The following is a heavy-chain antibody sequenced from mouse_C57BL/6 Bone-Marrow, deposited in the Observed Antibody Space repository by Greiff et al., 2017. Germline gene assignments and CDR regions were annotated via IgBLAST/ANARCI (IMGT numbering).Heavy chain of an antibody. J-gene: IGHJ3*01. Sequence: VQLQQPGAELVKPGASVKLSCKASGYTFTSYWMHWVKQRPGQGLEWIGMIHPNSGSTNYNEKFKSKATLTVDKSSSTAYMQLSSLSSEDSSVYYCAKSTTVFEGFAYWGQGTLVTVSA. CDR3: AKSTTVFEGFAY. CDR1: GYTFTSYW. CDR2: IHPNSGST. V-gene: IGHV1-64*01. D-gene: IGHD1-1*01.